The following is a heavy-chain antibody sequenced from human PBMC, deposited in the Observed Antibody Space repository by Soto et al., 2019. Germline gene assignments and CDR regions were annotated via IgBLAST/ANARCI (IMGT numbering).Heavy chain of an antibody. V-gene: IGHV4-59*12. CDR2: IYYSGSTGST. CDR1: GGSISSYY. CDR3: ARETPIYSPMAAAGSPPDY. D-gene: IGHD6-13*01. J-gene: IGHJ4*02. Sequence: SETLSLTCTVSGGSISSYYWSWIRQPPGKGLEWIGYIYYSGSTGSTNYNPSLKSRVTISVDKSKNQFSLKLSSVTAADTAVYYCARETPIYSPMAAAGSPPDYWGQGTLVTVSS.